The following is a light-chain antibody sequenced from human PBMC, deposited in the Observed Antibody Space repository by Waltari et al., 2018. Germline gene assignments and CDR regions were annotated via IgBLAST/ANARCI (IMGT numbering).Light chain of an antibody. CDR3: QVWDKSSDQGV. CDR1: NIGSNS. CDR2: YDS. V-gene: IGLV3-21*04. Sequence: SYVLTQPPSVSVAPGKTARITCGGNNIGSNSVHWYQLKPGQAPVLVIYYDSDRPSGIPERFSGSNAGKTATLTISRVEAGDEADYYCQVWDKSSDQGVFGGGTKLTVL. J-gene: IGLJ3*02.